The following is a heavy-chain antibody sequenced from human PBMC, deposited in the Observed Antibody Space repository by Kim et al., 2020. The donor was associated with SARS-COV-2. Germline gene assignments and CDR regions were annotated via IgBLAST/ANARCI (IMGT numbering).Heavy chain of an antibody. CDR3: ARSLTNQQWLVPVWYYYYGMDV. CDR1: GFTFSSYG. D-gene: IGHD6-19*01. J-gene: IGHJ6*02. Sequence: GGSLRLSCAASGFTFSSYGMHWVRQAPGKGLEWVAVIWYDGSNKYYADSVKGRFTISRDNSKNTLYLQMNSLRAEDTAVYYSARSLTNQQWLVPVWYYYYGMDVWGQGTTVTVSS. V-gene: IGHV3-33*01. CDR2: IWYDGSNK.